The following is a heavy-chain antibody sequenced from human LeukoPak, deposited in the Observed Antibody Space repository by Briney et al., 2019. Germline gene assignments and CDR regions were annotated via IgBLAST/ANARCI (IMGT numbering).Heavy chain of an antibody. D-gene: IGHD1-26*01. CDR1: GFTFSSYS. V-gene: IGHV3-48*01. CDR3: ARGPSGSSPYYFDY. J-gene: IGHJ4*02. Sequence: GGSLRLSCAASGFTFSSYSMNWVRQAPGKGLEWVSYISSSSSTIYYADSVEGRFTISRDDAKNSLYLQMNSLRAEDTAVYYCARGPSGSSPYYFDYWGQGTLVTVSS. CDR2: ISSSSSTI.